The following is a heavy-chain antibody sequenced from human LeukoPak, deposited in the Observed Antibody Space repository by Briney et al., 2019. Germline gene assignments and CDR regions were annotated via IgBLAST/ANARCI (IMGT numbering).Heavy chain of an antibody. CDR2: ISSSSGTI. J-gene: IGHJ6*03. V-gene: IGHV3-48*01. D-gene: IGHD2-2*01. CDR3: AREEYQLLWGYYYYYMDV. Sequence: PGGSLRLSCAASGFTFSSYTMNWVRQAPGKGLEWVSYISSSSGTIYYADSVKGRFTISRDNAKNSLFLQKDSLRAEDTAVYYCAREEYQLLWGYYYYYMDVWGKGTTVTVSS. CDR1: GFTFSSYT.